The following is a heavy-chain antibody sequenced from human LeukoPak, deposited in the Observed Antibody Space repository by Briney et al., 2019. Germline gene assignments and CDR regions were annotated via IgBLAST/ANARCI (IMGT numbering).Heavy chain of an antibody. CDR2: IYLSGRT. J-gene: IGHJ4*02. CDR3: ARDRSASYRFDY. D-gene: IGHD1-26*01. V-gene: IGHV4-30-2*01. CDR1: GGSISSGSYS. Sequence: SQTLSLTCAVSGGSISSGSYSWSWIRQPPGKGLEWIGYIYLSGRTYYNPSLKTRVTISVDRSKNQFSLRLSSVTAADTAVYYCARDRSASYRFDYWGQGTLVTVSS.